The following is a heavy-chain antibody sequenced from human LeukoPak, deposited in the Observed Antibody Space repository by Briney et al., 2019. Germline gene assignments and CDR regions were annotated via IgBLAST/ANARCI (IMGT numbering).Heavy chain of an antibody. CDR1: GFTFSSYG. D-gene: IGHD6-13*01. J-gene: IGHJ4*02. Sequence: GGSLRLSCAASGFTFSSYGMHWVRQAPGKGLEWVAFIRYDGSNKYYADSVKGRFTISRDNAKNTLFLEMRSLRAEDTAVYYCARDLAGADDYWGQGTLVTVSS. CDR2: IRYDGSNK. CDR3: ARDLAGADDY. V-gene: IGHV3-30*02.